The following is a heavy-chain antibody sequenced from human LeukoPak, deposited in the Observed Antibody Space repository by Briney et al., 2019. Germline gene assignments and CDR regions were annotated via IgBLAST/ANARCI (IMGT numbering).Heavy chain of an antibody. V-gene: IGHV3-7*03. J-gene: IGHJ4*02. Sequence: GGSLRLSCAASGFTFTTYWMSWVRQAPGKGLEWVANIKQDGNEKYYVDSVKGRFTISRDNSKNTLYLEMNGLRAEDTAVYYCAKVRCYSNGCYGLDYWGRGTLVTVSS. CDR2: IKQDGNEK. D-gene: IGHD2-2*01. CDR1: GFTFTTYW. CDR3: AKVRCYSNGCYGLDY.